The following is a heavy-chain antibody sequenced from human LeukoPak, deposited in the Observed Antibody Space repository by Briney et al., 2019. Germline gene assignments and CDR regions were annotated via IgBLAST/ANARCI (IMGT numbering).Heavy chain of an antibody. CDR1: GFTVSSDY. V-gene: IGHV3-53*01. Sequence: GGSLRLSCAASGFTVSSDYMTWVRQAPGKGLEWVSVIYSGGSTYYADSVKGRFTISRDNSKNTLYLQMNSLRAEDTAVYYCAKVTTPMTYSSGWSFDYWGQGTLVTVSS. CDR2: IYSGGST. CDR3: AKVTTPMTYSSGWSFDY. D-gene: IGHD6-19*01. J-gene: IGHJ4*02.